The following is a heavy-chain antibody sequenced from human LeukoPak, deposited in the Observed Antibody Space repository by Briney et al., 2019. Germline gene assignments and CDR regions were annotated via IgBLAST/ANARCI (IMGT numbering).Heavy chain of an antibody. CDR2: IYTSGST. J-gene: IGHJ6*03. Sequence: ETLSLTCTVSGGSISSYYWSWIRQPPGKGLEWIGYIYTSGSTNYNPSLKSRVTISVDTSKNQFSLKLSSVTAADTAVYYCASTPRYYDFWSGYYSADPDYYYYYMDVRGKGTTVTVSS. D-gene: IGHD3-3*01. V-gene: IGHV4-4*09. CDR3: ASTPRYYDFWSGYYSADPDYYYYYMDV. CDR1: GGSISSYY.